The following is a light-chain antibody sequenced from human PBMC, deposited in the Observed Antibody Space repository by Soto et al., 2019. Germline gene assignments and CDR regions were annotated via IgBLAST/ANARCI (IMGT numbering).Light chain of an antibody. V-gene: IGKV1-39*01. CDR2: ATS. J-gene: IGKJ5*01. CDR3: QQSYNTPIT. CDR1: QTITNY. Sequence: DIQMTQSPSSLSASLGDRVTITCRASQTITNYLNWYQQKPGRAPELLVYATSSLQSGVPSRFTGSGSGTHFTLTISGLQPADFAPYFCQQSYNTPITFGQGTRLEIK.